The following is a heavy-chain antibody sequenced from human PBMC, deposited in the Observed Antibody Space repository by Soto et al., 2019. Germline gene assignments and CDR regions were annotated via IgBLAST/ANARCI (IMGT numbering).Heavy chain of an antibody. CDR1: GFTFSSYG. V-gene: IGHV3-30*18. Sequence: VGSLRLSCAASGFTFSSYGMHWVRQAPGKGLEWVAVISYDGSNKYYADSVKGRFTISGDNSKNTLYLQMNSLRAEDTAVYYCAKEYGSGSPPYYFDYWGQGTLVTVSS. CDR3: AKEYGSGSPPYYFDY. J-gene: IGHJ4*02. D-gene: IGHD3-10*01. CDR2: ISYDGSNK.